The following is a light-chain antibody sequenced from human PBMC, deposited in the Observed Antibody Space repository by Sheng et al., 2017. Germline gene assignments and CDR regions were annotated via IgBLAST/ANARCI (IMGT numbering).Light chain of an antibody. Sequence: EIVLTQSPATLSLSPGQRATLSCRASQGVGSYLAWYQQKPGQTPRLLIYETSKRATGIPARFSGSGSGTDFTLIISSLEPEDFAVYYCQQRSDWPSITFGQGTRLDIK. V-gene: IGKV3-11*01. J-gene: IGKJ5*01. CDR2: ETS. CDR3: QQRSDWPSIT. CDR1: QGVGSY.